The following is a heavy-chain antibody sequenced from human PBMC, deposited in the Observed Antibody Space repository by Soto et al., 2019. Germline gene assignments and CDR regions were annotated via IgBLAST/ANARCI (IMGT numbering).Heavy chain of an antibody. CDR2: MNPNSGNT. J-gene: IGHJ6*02. D-gene: IGHD3-16*02. Sequence: ASVKVSCKASGYTFTSYDINWVRQATGQGLEWMGWMNPNSGNTGYAQKFQGRVTMTRNTSISTAYMELSSLRSEDTAVYYCARDVDYVWGSYRSYGMDVWGQGTTVTVSS. CDR3: ARDVDYVWGSYRSYGMDV. CDR1: GYTFTSYD. V-gene: IGHV1-8*01.